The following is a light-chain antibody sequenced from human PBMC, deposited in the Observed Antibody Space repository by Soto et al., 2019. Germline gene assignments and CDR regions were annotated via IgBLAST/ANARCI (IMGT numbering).Light chain of an antibody. Sequence: EIVLTQSPATLSLSPGERATLSCRASQSVNSYLAWYQQKPGQAPRLLIYGASNRATGIPARFSGSGSGTDFPLTISSLEPEDFAFYYCQQRSHWPPITFGGGTKVEIK. J-gene: IGKJ4*01. CDR2: GAS. CDR3: QQRSHWPPIT. CDR1: QSVNSY. V-gene: IGKV3-11*01.